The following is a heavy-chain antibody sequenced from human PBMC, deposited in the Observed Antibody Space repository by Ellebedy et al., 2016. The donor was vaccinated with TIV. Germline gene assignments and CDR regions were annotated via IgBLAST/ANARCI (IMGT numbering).Heavy chain of an antibody. D-gene: IGHD3-3*01. Sequence: AASVKVSCKASGYSFTSYALHWVRHAPGQRLQWMGWINAGNGNTKYSQKFQGRVTITRDTSASTAYMELSSLRSEDTAVYYCARAERLRFFEWLLPLDYWGQGTLVTVSS. CDR3: ARAERLRFFEWLLPLDY. J-gene: IGHJ4*02. V-gene: IGHV1-3*01. CDR2: INAGNGNT. CDR1: GYSFTSYA.